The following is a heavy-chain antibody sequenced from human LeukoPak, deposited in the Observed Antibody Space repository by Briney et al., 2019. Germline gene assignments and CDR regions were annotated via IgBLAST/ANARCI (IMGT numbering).Heavy chain of an antibody. CDR2: LNPNSGST. D-gene: IGHD5-12*01. V-gene: IGHV1-8*03. Sequence: ASVKVSCKASGYTFTSYDINWVRQATGQGLEWMGWLNPNSGSTGYAQKFQGRVTITRNTSISTAYMELSGLRSEDTAVYYCARGRSTGYPYYFEYWGQRTLVTVSS. J-gene: IGHJ4*02. CDR3: ARGRSTGYPYYFEY. CDR1: GYTFTSYD.